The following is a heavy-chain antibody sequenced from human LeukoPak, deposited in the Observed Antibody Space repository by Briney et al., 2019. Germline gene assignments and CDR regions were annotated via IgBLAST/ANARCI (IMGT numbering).Heavy chain of an antibody. J-gene: IGHJ3*02. CDR2: IIPIFGTA. CDR3: ATPQPAMQKAYAFDI. D-gene: IGHD6-13*01. CDR1: GGTFSSYA. Sequence: GASVKVSCKASGGTFSSYAISWVRQAPGQGLEWMGGIIPIFGTANYAQKFQGRVTITADESTSTAYMELSSLRSEDTAVYYCATPQPAMQKAYAFDIWGQGTMVTVSS. V-gene: IGHV1-69*13.